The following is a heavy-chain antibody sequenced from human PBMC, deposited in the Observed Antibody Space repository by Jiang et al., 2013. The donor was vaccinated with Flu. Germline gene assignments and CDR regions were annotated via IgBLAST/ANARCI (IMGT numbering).Heavy chain of an antibody. CDR3: ARPHYYYDTGDDGFDN. D-gene: IGHD3-22*01. V-gene: IGHV5-51*01. CDR1: GYNFTIYW. CDR2: IYPGDSDT. Sequence: VQLVESGAEVKKPGESLKISCQGSGYNFTIYWIGWVRQMPGKGLEWMGIIYPGDSDTRYSPSFHGQVTISADKSISTAYLQWSSLKASDTAMYFCARPHYYYDTGDDGFDNWGQGTLVTVSS. J-gene: IGHJ4*02.